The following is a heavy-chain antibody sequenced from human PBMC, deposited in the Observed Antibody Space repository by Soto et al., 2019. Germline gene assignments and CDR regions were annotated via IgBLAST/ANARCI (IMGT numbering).Heavy chain of an antibody. CDR1: GFTFSSYW. V-gene: IGHV3-74*01. CDR2: INGDGSTT. J-gene: IGHJ4*02. D-gene: IGHD3-22*01. CDR3: ARPRYDGSGTPFDH. Sequence: GSLRLSCAASGFTFSSYWMHWVRQAPGKGLVWVSRINGDGSTTTYADSVKGRFIISRDNAKNMLYLQMNSLTAEDTAVYYCARPRYDGSGTPFDHWGQGT.